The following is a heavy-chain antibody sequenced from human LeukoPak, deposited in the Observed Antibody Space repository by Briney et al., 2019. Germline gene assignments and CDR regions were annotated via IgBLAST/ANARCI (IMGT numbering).Heavy chain of an antibody. Sequence: GGSLRLSCAASGFTFSSYAMNWVRQAPREGREWVSGISMSGGGTYYADSGKGRFTISRDNAKNSLYLQMNSLRAEDTAVYYCARAGGWFGDYAFDIWGQGTMVTVSS. D-gene: IGHD3-10*01. J-gene: IGHJ3*02. CDR1: GFTFSSYA. CDR3: ARAGGWFGDYAFDI. V-gene: IGHV3-21*01. CDR2: ISMSGGGT.